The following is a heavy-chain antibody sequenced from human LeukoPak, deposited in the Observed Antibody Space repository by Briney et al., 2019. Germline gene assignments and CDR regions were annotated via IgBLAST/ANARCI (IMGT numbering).Heavy chain of an antibody. V-gene: IGHV3-23*01. D-gene: IGHD6-13*01. Sequence: GGSLRLSCAASGFTFSTYAMSWVRQAPGKGLEWVSAISGSGGHTYYAESVKGRFTISRDNSKNTLYLQMNSLRPEDTAVYYCAKEESFGSSPIADHWGQGTLVTVSS. J-gene: IGHJ4*02. CDR3: AKEESFGSSPIADH. CDR1: GFTFSTYA. CDR2: ISGSGGHT.